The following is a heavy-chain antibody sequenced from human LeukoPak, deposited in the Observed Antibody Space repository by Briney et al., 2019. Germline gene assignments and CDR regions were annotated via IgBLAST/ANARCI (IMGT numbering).Heavy chain of an antibody. D-gene: IGHD2-21*02. V-gene: IGHV4-34*01. CDR1: GGSFSGYY. J-gene: IGHJ3*02. CDR3: ARDPGDCGGDCYSPPRAFDI. Sequence: SETLSLTSAVYGGSFSGYYWSWIRQPPGKGLEWIGEINHSGSTNYNPSLKSRVTISVDTSKNQFSLKLSSVTAADTAVYYCARDPGDCGGDCYSPPRAFDIWGQGTMVTVSS. CDR2: INHSGST.